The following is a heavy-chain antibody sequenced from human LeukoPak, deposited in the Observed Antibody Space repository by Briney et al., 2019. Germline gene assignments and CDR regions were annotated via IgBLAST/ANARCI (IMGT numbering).Heavy chain of an antibody. Sequence: SETLSLSCTVSGGSISSYYWSWIRQPPGKGLEWIGYIYYSGSTNYNPSLKSRVTISVDTSKNQFSLKLSSVTAADTAVYYCARTGYGQLVDYWGQGTLVTVSS. CDR3: ARTGYGQLVDY. D-gene: IGHD6-6*01. CDR2: IYYSGST. V-gene: IGHV4-59*01. J-gene: IGHJ4*02. CDR1: GGSISSYY.